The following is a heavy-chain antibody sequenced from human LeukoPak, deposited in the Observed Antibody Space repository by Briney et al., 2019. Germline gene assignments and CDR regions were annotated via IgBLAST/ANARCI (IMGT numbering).Heavy chain of an antibody. CDR2: ISAYNGNT. Sequence: ASVKVSCKASGGTFSSYAISWVRQAPGQGLEWMGWISAYNGNTNYAQKLQGRVTMTTDTSTSTAYMELRSLRSDDTAVYYCARDSSSWLDYWGQGTLVTVSS. V-gene: IGHV1-18*01. J-gene: IGHJ4*02. CDR1: GGTFSSYA. D-gene: IGHD6-13*01. CDR3: ARDSSSWLDY.